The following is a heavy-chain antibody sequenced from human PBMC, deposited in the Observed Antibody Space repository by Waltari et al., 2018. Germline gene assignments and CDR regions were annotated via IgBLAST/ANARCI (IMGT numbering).Heavy chain of an antibody. Sequence: QVQLQESGPGLVKPSETLSLTCTVSGGSISSYYWSWIRQPPGKGLEWIGYIYYSGSTNYNPALKSRVTISVDTSKNQFSLKLSSVTAADTAVYYCAREFPVAAPTLGGFDPWGQGTLVTVSS. D-gene: IGHD6-6*01. CDR1: GGSISSYY. J-gene: IGHJ5*02. V-gene: IGHV4-59*01. CDR3: AREFPVAAPTLGGFDP. CDR2: IYYSGST.